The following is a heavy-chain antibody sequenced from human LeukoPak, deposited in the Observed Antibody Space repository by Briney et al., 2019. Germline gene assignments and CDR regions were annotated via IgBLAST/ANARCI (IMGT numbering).Heavy chain of an antibody. V-gene: IGHV4-30-2*01. D-gene: IGHD6-13*01. J-gene: IGHJ5*02. CDR2: IYHSGST. CDR1: GGSISSGGYY. CDR3: ARQLIAAAGNEWFDP. Sequence: SETLSLTCTVSGGSISSGGYYWSWIRQPPGKGLEWIGYIYHSGSTYYNPSLKSRVTISVDRSKNQFSLKLSSVTAADTAVYYCARQLIAAAGNEWFDPWGQGTLVTVSS.